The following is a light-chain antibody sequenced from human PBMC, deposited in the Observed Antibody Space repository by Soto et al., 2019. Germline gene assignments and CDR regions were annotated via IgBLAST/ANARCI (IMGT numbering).Light chain of an antibody. CDR1: SSNIGSNY. Sequence: QSVLTQPPSASGTPGQRVTISCSGSSSNIGSNYVYWYQQLPGTAPKLLIYRNNQRPSGVPDRFSGSKSGTSASLAISGLRSEDEADDYCAAWDDSLSGWVFGGGTKLT. V-gene: IGLV1-47*01. CDR2: RNN. CDR3: AAWDDSLSGWV. J-gene: IGLJ3*02.